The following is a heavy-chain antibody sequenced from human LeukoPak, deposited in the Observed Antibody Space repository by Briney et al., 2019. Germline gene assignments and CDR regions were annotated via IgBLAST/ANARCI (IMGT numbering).Heavy chain of an antibody. D-gene: IGHD3-22*01. Sequence: ASVKVSCKVSGYTLTELSMHWVRQVPGKGLEWMGGFDPEEGETIYAQKFQGRVIMTGDTSTDTAYMELSSLRSEDTAVYYCARESRGNYDSSGYYYGGGDYWGQGTLVTVSS. CDR3: ARESRGNYDSSGYYYGGGDY. J-gene: IGHJ4*02. CDR2: FDPEEGET. V-gene: IGHV1-24*01. CDR1: GYTLTELS.